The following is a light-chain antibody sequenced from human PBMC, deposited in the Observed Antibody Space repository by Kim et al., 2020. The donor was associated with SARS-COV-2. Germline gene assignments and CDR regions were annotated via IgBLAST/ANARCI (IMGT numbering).Light chain of an antibody. CDR2: GAY. CDR1: QSGSSN. CDR3: QQYNNWPPIT. J-gene: IGKJ4*01. V-gene: IGKV3-15*01. Sequence: VSHGERATLYCRASQSGSSNLAWYQQKTGQAPRLLIYGAYTRATGIPARFSGSGSGTEFTLTISSLQSEDFAVYYCQQYNNWPPITFGGGTKVEI.